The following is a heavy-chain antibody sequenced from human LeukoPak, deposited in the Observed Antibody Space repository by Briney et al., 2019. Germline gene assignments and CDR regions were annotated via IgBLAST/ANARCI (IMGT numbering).Heavy chain of an antibody. J-gene: IGHJ5*02. V-gene: IGHV4-39*01. CDR1: GGSISSGGYY. Sequence: SETLSLTCTVSGGSISSGGYYWGWIRQPPGKRLEWIGSIYYSGSAYYIPSLKSRVTISADTSKNQFSLKLSSVTAADAAVYYCARQYSSGWPWFDPWGQGTLVTVSS. CDR3: ARQYSSGWPWFDP. CDR2: IYYSGSA. D-gene: IGHD6-19*01.